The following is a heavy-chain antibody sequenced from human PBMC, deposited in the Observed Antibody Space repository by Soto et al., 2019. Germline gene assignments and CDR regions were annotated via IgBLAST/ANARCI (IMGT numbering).Heavy chain of an antibody. V-gene: IGHV3-48*01. D-gene: IGHD3-10*01. CDR3: ARDAGYYYYGMDV. Sequence: EVQLVESGGGLVQPGGSLRLSCAASGFTFSSYSMNWVRQAPGKGLEWVSYISSSSSTIYYADSVKGRFTISRDNAKKSLELQMNSVRAEDTAVYYCARDAGYYYYGMDVWGQGTTVTVSS. J-gene: IGHJ6*02. CDR2: ISSSSSTI. CDR1: GFTFSSYS.